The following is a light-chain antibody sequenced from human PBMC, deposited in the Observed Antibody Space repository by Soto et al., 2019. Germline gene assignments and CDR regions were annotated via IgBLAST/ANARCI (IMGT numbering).Light chain of an antibody. CDR1: QNVSSG. Sequence: THCPASLLPSSRERTAPSCRASQNVSSGLAWYQQKPGKAPRLLIYDASTRNSGIPLRFSGSGSGTEFTLTISSLQPDDFGAYYCQHNNGCSEAFGQGTKVDIK. V-gene: IGKV1-5*01. CDR2: DAS. CDR3: QHNNGCSEA. J-gene: IGKJ1*01.